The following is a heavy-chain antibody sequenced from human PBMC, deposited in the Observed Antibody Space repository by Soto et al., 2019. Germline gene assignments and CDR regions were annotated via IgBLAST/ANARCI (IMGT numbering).Heavy chain of an antibody. V-gene: IGHV3-33*01. CDR3: ARESSGYYSF. CDR2: IWYDESIK. Sequence: GGSLRLSCAASGFSFSHYGLHWVRQAPGKGLEWVAAIWYDESIKKFADSVKGRFTISKDESKNTGYLQMNSLRAEDTAVYYCARESSGYYSFWGQGTQVTVSS. CDR1: GFSFSHYG. J-gene: IGHJ4*02. D-gene: IGHD3-22*01.